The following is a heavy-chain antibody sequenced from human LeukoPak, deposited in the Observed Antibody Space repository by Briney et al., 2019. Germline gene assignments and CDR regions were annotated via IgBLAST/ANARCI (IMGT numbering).Heavy chain of an antibody. J-gene: IGHJ4*02. D-gene: IGHD5-18*01. CDR1: GFTFSSYA. V-gene: IGHV3-23*01. CDR2: ISGSGGST. Sequence: GGSLRLSCAASGFTFSSYAMSWVRQAPGKGLEWVSAISGSGGSTYYADSVKGRFTISRDNSKNTLYLQMNSLRAEDTAVYYCASQGDSYGYFDYWGQGTLVTVSS. CDR3: ASQGDSYGYFDY.